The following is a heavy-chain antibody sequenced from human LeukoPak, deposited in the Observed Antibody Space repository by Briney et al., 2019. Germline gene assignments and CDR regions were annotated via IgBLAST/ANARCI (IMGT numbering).Heavy chain of an antibody. CDR1: GFTVSSNY. V-gene: IGHV3-53*05. CDR2: IYSGGST. Sequence: PGGSLRLSCAASGFTVSSNYMSWVRQAPGKGLEWVSVIYSGGSTYYADSVKGRFTISRDNSKNTLYLQMNSLRAEDTAVYYCAKDQVEYSMDVWGQGTTVTVSS. CDR3: AKDQVEYSMDV. D-gene: IGHD2/OR15-2a*01. J-gene: IGHJ6*02.